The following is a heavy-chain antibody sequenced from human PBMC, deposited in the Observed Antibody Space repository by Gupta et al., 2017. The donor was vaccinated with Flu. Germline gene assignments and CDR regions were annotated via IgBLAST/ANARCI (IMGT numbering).Heavy chain of an antibody. CDR2: ISSSSSTI. Sequence: EVQLVESGGGLVQPGGSLRLSCAASGFPFSSYSMNWVRQAPGKGLEWVSYISSSSSTIYYADSVKGRFTISRDNAKNSLYLQMNSLRDEDTAVYYCAREFACEIRDGYNLCRDYWGQGTLVTVSS. CDR3: AREFACEIRDGYNLCRDY. J-gene: IGHJ4*02. CDR1: GFPFSSYS. V-gene: IGHV3-48*02. D-gene: IGHD5-12*01.